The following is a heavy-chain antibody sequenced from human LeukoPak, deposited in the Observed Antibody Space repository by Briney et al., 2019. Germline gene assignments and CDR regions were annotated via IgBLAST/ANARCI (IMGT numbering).Heavy chain of an antibody. J-gene: IGHJ4*02. D-gene: IGHD2-2*01. CDR3: ARTGPQYCSSTSCPIGY. Sequence: ASVKVSCKASGYTFTGYDMHWVRQAPGQGLEWMGWINPNSGGTNYAQKFQGRVTMTRDTSISTAYMELSRLRSDDTAVYYCARTGPQYCSSTSCPIGYWGQGTLVTVSS. V-gene: IGHV1-2*02. CDR1: GYTFTGYD. CDR2: INPNSGGT.